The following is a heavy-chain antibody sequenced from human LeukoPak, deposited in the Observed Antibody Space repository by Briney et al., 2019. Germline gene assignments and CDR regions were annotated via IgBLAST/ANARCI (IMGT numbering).Heavy chain of an antibody. V-gene: IGHV4-59*12. Sequence: KASETLSLTCIVSDDSIRSNYWSWIRQPPGKGLEWIGYIFYSGSTNYNPSLKNRVTISVDTSKNQFSLKVTSVTAADTAVYYCVRPYCGGECQSKNNWFDPWGQGTLVTVSS. CDR1: DDSIRSNY. CDR3: VRPYCGGECQSKNNWFDP. J-gene: IGHJ5*02. D-gene: IGHD2-21*01. CDR2: IFYSGST.